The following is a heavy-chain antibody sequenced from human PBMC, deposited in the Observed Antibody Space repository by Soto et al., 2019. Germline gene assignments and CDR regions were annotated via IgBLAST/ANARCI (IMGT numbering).Heavy chain of an antibody. D-gene: IGHD2-21*02. V-gene: IGHV3-30-3*01. CDR2: ISYDGSNK. CDR1: GFTFSSYS. J-gene: IGHJ4*02. Sequence: GGSLRLSCTASGFTFSSYSMNWVRQAPGKGLEWVAVISYDGSNKYYADSVKGRFTISRDNPKNTLYLQMNSLRAEDTAVYYCARDPVAYCGGDCRTFDYWGQGTLVTVSS. CDR3: ARDPVAYCGGDCRTFDY.